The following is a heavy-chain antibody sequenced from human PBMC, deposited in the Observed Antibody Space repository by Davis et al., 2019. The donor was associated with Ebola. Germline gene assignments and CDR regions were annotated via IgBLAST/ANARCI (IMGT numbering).Heavy chain of an antibody. J-gene: IGHJ4*02. V-gene: IGHV3-73*01. CDR2: IRSKANSYAT. CDR3: TSSRFGNFDY. D-gene: IGHD3-3*01. CDR1: GFTFSGSA. Sequence: PGGSLRFSCAASGFTFSGSAMHWVRQASGKGLEWVGRIRSKANSYATAYAASVKGRFTISRDDSKNTAYLQMNSLKTEDTAVYYCTSSRFGNFDYWGQGTLVTVSS.